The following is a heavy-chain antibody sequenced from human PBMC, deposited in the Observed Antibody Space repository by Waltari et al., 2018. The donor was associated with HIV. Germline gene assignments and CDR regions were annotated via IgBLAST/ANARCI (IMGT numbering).Heavy chain of an antibody. V-gene: IGHV1-2*02. CDR2: ISPNSGDT. CDR1: GYTFSDYF. D-gene: IGHD2-15*01. CDR3: ATQVTCYDAFDI. J-gene: IGHJ3*02. Sequence: VQLVQSGAEVKKPGASVKVSCKASGYTFSDYFIHWVRQAPGQGLEWMGWISPNSGDTSYAQNFQGRVTMTRDTSISTAYIELSRRTSDDTTVYYCATQVTCYDAFDIWGQGTVVTVSS.